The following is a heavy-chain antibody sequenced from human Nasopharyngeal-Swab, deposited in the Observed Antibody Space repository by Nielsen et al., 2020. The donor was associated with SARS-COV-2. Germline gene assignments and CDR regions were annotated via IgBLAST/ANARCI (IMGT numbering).Heavy chain of an antibody. J-gene: IGHJ4*02. CDR3: VREPNTRWFGESVYFDY. Sequence: GESLKISCAASGFTFSSYGMHWVRQAPGKGLEWVAVIWYDGSNKYYADSVKGRFTISRDNSKNTLYLQMNSLRAEDTAVYYCVREPNTRWFGESVYFDYWGQGTLVTVS. CDR1: GFTFSSYG. CDR2: IWYDGSNK. V-gene: IGHV3-33*01. D-gene: IGHD3-10*01.